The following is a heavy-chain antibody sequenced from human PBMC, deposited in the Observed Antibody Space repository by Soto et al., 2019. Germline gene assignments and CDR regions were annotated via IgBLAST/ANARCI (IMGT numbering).Heavy chain of an antibody. CDR2: ISAYNGNT. D-gene: IGHD3-22*01. V-gene: IGHV1-18*01. CDR1: GYTFTSYG. Sequence: ASVKVSCKASGYTFTSYGISWVRQAPLQVLEWMVCISAYNGNTNYAQKLQGRVTMTTDTSTSTAYMELRSLRSDDTAVYYCARDTSDYYDSSGDDDGMEVWGQGTTVTVSS. J-gene: IGHJ6*01. CDR3: ARDTSDYYDSSGDDDGMEV.